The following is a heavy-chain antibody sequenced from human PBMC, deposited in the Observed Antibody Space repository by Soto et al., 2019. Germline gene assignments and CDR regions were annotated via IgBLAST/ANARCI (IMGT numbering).Heavy chain of an antibody. CDR2: ISSTTNYI. Sequence: ETLRLSCAASGFTFTRYSMNWVRQAPGKGLEWVSSISSTTNYIYYGDSMKGRFTISRDNAKNSLYLEMNSLRAEDTAVYYCARESEDLTSNFDYWGQGTLVTVSS. CDR3: ARESEDLTSNFDY. J-gene: IGHJ4*02. CDR1: GFTFTRYS. V-gene: IGHV3-21*06.